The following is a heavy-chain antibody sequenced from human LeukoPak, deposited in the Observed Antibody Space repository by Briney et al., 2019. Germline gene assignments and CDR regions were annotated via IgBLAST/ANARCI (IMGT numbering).Heavy chain of an antibody. CDR2: INPNSGGT. CDR3: ARDMPYSGSYDY. Sequence: ASVKVSCKASGYTFTGYYMHWVRQAPGQGLEWMGWINPNSGGTNYAQKFQGRVTMTRDTSISTAYMELSRLRSDDTAVYYCARDMPYSGSYDYWGQGTLVTVSS. V-gene: IGHV1-2*02. D-gene: IGHD1-26*01. J-gene: IGHJ4*02. CDR1: GYTFTGYY.